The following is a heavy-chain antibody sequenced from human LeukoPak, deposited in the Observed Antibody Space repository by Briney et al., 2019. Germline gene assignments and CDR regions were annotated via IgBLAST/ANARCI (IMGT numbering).Heavy chain of an antibody. D-gene: IGHD6-13*01. Sequence: SETLSLTCAVYGGSFSGYYWSWIRQPPGKGLEWIGEINHSGSTNYNPSRKSRVTISVDTSKNQFSLKLSSVTAADTAVYYCARGIAAAGGDYWGQGTLVTVSS. J-gene: IGHJ4*02. CDR3: ARGIAAAGGDY. CDR2: INHSGST. CDR1: GGSFSGYY. V-gene: IGHV4-34*01.